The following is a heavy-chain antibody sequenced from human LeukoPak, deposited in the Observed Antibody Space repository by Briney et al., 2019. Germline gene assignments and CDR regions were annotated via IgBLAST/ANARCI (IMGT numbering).Heavy chain of an antibody. CDR1: GYTFTIYW. J-gene: IGHJ3*02. Sequence: GESLKISCKCSGYTFTIYWIAWVRQMPGEGLEWMGIVYPDNSKTIYSPSFQGQVTISADKSINTAYLQWSSLKASDTAIYYCARLSGGSALRNDAFHIWGQGTMVTVSS. V-gene: IGHV5-51*01. D-gene: IGHD1-26*01. CDR2: VYPDNSKT. CDR3: ARLSGGSALRNDAFHI.